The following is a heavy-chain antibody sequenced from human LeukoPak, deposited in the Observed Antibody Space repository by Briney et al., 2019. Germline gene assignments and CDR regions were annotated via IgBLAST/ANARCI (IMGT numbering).Heavy chain of an antibody. CDR3: ARHTTYGGNSAFEY. D-gene: IGHD4-23*01. Sequence: TSETLSLTCTVSGGSISSYYWSWIRQPPGKGLEWIGYIYYSGTTKYNPSLKSRVTISVDTSKTQFSLKLTPVSAADTAVYYCARHTTYGGNSAFEYWGQGTLVTVSS. J-gene: IGHJ4*02. V-gene: IGHV4-59*08. CDR1: GGSISSYY. CDR2: IYYSGTT.